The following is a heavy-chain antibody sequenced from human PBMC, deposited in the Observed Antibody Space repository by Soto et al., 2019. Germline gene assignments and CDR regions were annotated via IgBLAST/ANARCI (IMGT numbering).Heavy chain of an antibody. V-gene: IGHV3-7*01. CDR2: IKQDGSEK. CDR3: ARAAGRLPNDFWSDYFGPDYMDV. CDR1: GFTFSSYW. Sequence: LRLSCAASGFTFSSYWMSWVRQAPGKGLEWVANIKQDGSEKYYVDSVKGRFTISRDNAKNSLYLQMNSLRAEDTAVYYCARAAGRLPNDFWSDYFGPDYMDVWGKGTTVTVSS. J-gene: IGHJ6*03. D-gene: IGHD3-3*01.